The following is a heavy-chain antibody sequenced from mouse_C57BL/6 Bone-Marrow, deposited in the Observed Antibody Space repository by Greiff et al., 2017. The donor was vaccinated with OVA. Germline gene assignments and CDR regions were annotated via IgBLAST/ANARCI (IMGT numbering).Heavy chain of an antibody. V-gene: IGHV10-1*01. D-gene: IGHD2-3*01. Sequence: DVQLVESGGGLVQPKGSLKLSCAASGFSFNTYAMNWVRQAPGKGLEWVARIRSKSNNYATYYADSVKDRFTISRDDSESMLYLQMNNLKTEDTAMYYCVRDGYYRYFDVWGTGTTVTVSS. CDR2: IRSKSNNYAT. CDR3: VRDGYYRYFDV. J-gene: IGHJ1*03. CDR1: GFSFNTYA.